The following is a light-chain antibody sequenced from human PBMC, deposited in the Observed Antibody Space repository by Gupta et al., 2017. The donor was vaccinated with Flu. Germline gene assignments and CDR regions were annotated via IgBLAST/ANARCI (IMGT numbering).Light chain of an antibody. Sequence: QSVLPQPSSVSGAPGQRVTISCTGTSSNIGAGYDVPWYQQLPGPAPNLLIFGITNRPSGVPDRFSGSKSGTSASLAITGLQAEDEADYYCQSYDSSLSGWVFGGGTKLTVL. V-gene: IGLV1-40*01. CDR2: GIT. CDR3: QSYDSSLSGWV. CDR1: SSNIGAGYD. J-gene: IGLJ3*02.